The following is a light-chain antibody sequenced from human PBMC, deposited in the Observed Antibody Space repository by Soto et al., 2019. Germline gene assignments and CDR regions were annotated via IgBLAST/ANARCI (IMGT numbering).Light chain of an antibody. CDR1: QSVSSY. V-gene: IGKV3-11*01. J-gene: IGKJ4*01. Sequence: EIVLTQSPSTLSLSPGERATLSCRAGQSVSSYLAWYQQKPGQAPRLLIYDASNRATGIPARFSGSGSGTDFTLTISSLEPEDCAVYYCQQRSNWPPLTFGGGTKVEIK. CDR3: QQRSNWPPLT. CDR2: DAS.